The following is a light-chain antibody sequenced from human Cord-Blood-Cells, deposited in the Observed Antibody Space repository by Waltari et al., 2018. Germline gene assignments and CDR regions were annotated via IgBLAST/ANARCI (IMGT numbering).Light chain of an antibody. Sequence: QSALTQPHSVSGSPGQSITISCTGTSTAVGSYDLISWYQQHPGKAPKLMIYEGSKRPSGVSNRFSGSKSGNTASLTISGLQAEDEADYYCCSYAGSSTWVFGGGTKLTVL. CDR3: CSYAGSSTWV. CDR1: STAVGSYDL. V-gene: IGLV2-23*01. J-gene: IGLJ3*02. CDR2: EGS.